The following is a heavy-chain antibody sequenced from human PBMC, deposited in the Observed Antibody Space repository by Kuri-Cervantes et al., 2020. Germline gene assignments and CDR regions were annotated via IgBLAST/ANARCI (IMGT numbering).Heavy chain of an antibody. V-gene: IGHV1-46*01. D-gene: IGHD3-22*01. J-gene: IGHJ4*02. CDR1: GYTFTGYY. CDR2: INPSGGST. Sequence: ASVKVSCKASGYTFTGYYMHWVRQAPGQGLEWMGIINPSGGSTNYAEKFQSRVTMTRDTSTSTVHMELSSLRSEDTAVYYCASGGYDTSGFDYWGQGTLVTVSS. CDR3: ASGGYDTSGFDY.